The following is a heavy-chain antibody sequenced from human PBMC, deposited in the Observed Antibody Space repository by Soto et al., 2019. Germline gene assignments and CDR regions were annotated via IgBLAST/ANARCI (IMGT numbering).Heavy chain of an antibody. Sequence: PSETLSLTCTVSGGSISSYYWSWIRQPPGKGLEWIGYIYYSGSTNYNPSLKSRVTISVDTSKNQFSLKLSSVTAADTAVYYCARSLTRRDGYNFQHWGQGTLVTV. CDR1: GGSISSYY. D-gene: IGHD5-12*01. CDR3: ARSLTRRDGYNFQH. CDR2: IYYSGST. J-gene: IGHJ1*01. V-gene: IGHV4-59*01.